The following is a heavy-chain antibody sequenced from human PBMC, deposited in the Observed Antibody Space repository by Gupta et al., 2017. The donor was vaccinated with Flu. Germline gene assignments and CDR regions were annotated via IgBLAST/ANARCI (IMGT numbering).Heavy chain of an antibody. CDR3: ARMGYQGVDY. D-gene: IGHD3-16*02. CDR2: IYSGGNT. Sequence: EVQLVETGGGSIQPGGSLRLSCAASGFTVSSKDMSWVRQAPGKGLKWVSVIYSGGNTYDADSVRGRFKISRDNSKNTLYLQMNRLRAEDTAVYDGARMGYQGVDYGGQGTLVTVSS. J-gene: IGHJ4*02. CDR1: GFTVSSKD. V-gene: IGHV3-53*02.